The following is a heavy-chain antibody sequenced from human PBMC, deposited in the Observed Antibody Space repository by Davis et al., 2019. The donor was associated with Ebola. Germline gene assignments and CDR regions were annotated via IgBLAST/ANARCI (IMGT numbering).Heavy chain of an antibody. J-gene: IGHJ4*02. D-gene: IGHD1-26*01. CDR2: INAGNGNT. CDR3: ARSIRELLTFDY. V-gene: IGHV1-3*01. Sequence: ASVQVSCKASGYTFTSYYMHWVRQAPGQRLEWMGWINAGNGNTKYSQKFQGRVTITRDTSASTAYMELSSLRSEDTAVYYCARSIRELLTFDYWGQGTLVTVSS. CDR1: GYTFTSYY.